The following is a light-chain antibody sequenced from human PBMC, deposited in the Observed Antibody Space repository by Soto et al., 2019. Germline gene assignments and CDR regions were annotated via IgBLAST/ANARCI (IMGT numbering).Light chain of an antibody. CDR3: QSYENSRTGFYV. Sequence: QSVLTQPPSVFGAPGQRVTISCTGSSSDIGAGFDVHWYQHLPGTAPKLLIYGNTNRPSGVPGRFSGSKSGTSASLVITGLQAEDEADYYCQSYENSRTGFYVFGTGTKLTVL. J-gene: IGLJ1*01. CDR1: SSDIGAGFD. V-gene: IGLV1-40*01. CDR2: GNT.